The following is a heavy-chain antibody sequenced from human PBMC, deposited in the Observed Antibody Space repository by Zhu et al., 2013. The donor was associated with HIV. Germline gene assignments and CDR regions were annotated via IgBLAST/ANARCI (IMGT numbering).Heavy chain of an antibody. CDR2: ISAYNGNT. CDR1: GYTLSSYG. Sequence: QVQLVQSGDEVKRPGASVKVSCKASGYTLSSYGISWVRQAPGQGLEWMGWISAYNGNTIYAQKVQGRVTMTTDTSTSTAYMELRSLRSDDTAVYYCAREEDCSSTSCSPYLDSWGQGTLVTVSS. CDR3: AREEDCSSTSCSPYLDS. V-gene: IGHV1-18*01. D-gene: IGHD2-2*01. J-gene: IGHJ4*02.